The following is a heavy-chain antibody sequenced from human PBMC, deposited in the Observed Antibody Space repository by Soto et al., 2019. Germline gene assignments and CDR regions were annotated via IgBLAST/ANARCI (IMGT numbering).Heavy chain of an antibody. CDR2: MNHNSGNT. D-gene: IGHD6-13*01. J-gene: IGHJ5*02. V-gene: IGHV1-8*01. CDR3: ARERSAAGAGWFDP. Sequence: QVQLVQSGAEVKKPGASVKVSCKASGYTFTSYDINWVRQATGQGLEWMGWMNHNSGNTDYAQKFQGRVTMTRNTSISTAYMELSSLRSEDTAVYYYARERSAAGAGWFDPWGQGTLVTVSS. CDR1: GYTFTSYD.